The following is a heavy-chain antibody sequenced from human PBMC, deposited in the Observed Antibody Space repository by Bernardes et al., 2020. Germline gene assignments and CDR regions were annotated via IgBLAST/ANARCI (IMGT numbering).Heavy chain of an antibody. CDR1: GFTFSSYG. D-gene: IGHD4-17*01. Sequence: GGSLRLSCAASGFTFSSYGMHWVRQAPGKGLEWVAVISYDGSNKYYADSVKGRFTISRDNSKNTLYLQMNSLRAEDTAVYYCASHGDTFDYWGQGTLVTVSS. CDR2: ISYDGSNK. J-gene: IGHJ4*02. V-gene: IGHV3-30*03. CDR3: ASHGDTFDY.